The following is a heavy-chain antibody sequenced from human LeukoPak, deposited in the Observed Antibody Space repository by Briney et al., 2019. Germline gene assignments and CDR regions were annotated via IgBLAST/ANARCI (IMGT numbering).Heavy chain of an antibody. J-gene: IGHJ3*02. CDR2: ISSSGNTI. CDR1: GFTFSDYY. CDR3: ARPYWKVTAIPDAFDI. D-gene: IGHD2-21*02. V-gene: IGHV3-11*04. Sequence: GGSLGLSCAASGFTFSDYYMSWIRQTPGKGLEWVSYISSSGNTIYYADSVKGRFTISRDNAKNSLSLQMNSLRAEDTAVYYCARPYWKVTAIPDAFDIWGQGTMVTVSS.